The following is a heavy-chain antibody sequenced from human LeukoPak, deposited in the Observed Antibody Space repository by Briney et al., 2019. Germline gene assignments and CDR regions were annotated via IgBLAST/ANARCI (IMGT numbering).Heavy chain of an antibody. D-gene: IGHD3-22*01. CDR1: GFTFSSYA. Sequence: GGSLRLSCAASGFTFSSYAMHWVRQAPGKGLEWVAVISYDGSNKYYADSVKGRFTISRDNSKNTLYLQMNSLRAEDTAVYYCARDPIVGYDSSGYYELGFFDYWGQGTLVTVSS. CDR3: ARDPIVGYDSSGYYELGFFDY. J-gene: IGHJ4*02. CDR2: ISYDGSNK. V-gene: IGHV3-30-3*01.